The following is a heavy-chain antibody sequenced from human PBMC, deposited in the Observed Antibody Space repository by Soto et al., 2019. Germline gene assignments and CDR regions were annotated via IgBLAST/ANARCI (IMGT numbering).Heavy chain of an antibody. CDR1: GFTFSSYS. CDR3: ASPSGRRDY. D-gene: IGHD1-26*01. CDR2: ISSSSSYI. V-gene: IGHV3-21*01. Sequence: EVQLVESGGGLVKPGGSLRLSCAASGFTFSSYSMNWVRQAPGKWLEWVSSISSSSSYIYYADSVKGRFTISRDNAKNSLYLQMNSLRAEDTAVYYCASPSGRRDYWGQGTLVTVSS. J-gene: IGHJ4*02.